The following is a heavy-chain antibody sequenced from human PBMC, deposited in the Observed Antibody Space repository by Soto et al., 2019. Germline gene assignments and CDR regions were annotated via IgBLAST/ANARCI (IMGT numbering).Heavy chain of an antibody. Sequence: QEQVVQSGPAMKEPGSSVKVSCRASGIMSSGYGFSWVRQAPGHGLEWVGRINPTLDSTQYAQNLQGRVSITVDKSTDTAYLEVTSLRLEDTAIYFCATMKRARLHSWGRGTVVTVSS. J-gene: IGHJ4*02. CDR1: GIMSSGYG. D-gene: IGHD6-25*01. V-gene: IGHV1-69*09. CDR2: INPTLDST. CDR3: ATMKRARLHS.